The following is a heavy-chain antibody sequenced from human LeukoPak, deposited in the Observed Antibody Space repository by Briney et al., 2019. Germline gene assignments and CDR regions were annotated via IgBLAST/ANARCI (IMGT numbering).Heavy chain of an antibody. CDR1: GGSFSGYY. CDR3: AREFSGGSYYYYYGMDV. CDR2: IYTSGST. J-gene: IGHJ6*02. V-gene: IGHV4-4*07. Sequence: SETLSLTCAVYGGSFSGYYWSWIRQPAGKGLEWIGRIYTSGSTNYNPSLKSRVTMSVDTSKNQFSLKLSSVTAADTAVYYCAREFSGGSYYYYYGMDVWGQGTTVTVSS. D-gene: IGHD2-15*01.